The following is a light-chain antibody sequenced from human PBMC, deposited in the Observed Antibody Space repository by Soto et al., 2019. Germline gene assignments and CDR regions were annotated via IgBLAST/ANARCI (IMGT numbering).Light chain of an antibody. J-gene: IGKJ4*01. CDR3: QQYSSSPVT. V-gene: IGKV3-20*01. Sequence: EIVLAQSPGTLSLSPGERATLSCRASQRVSNTYLAWYQQKPGQAPRLLIYGVSSRATGIPDRFSGSGSGTDFTLTSSRLEPEDFAVYYWQQYSSSPVTFGGGTTVEIK. CDR1: QRVSNTY. CDR2: GVS.